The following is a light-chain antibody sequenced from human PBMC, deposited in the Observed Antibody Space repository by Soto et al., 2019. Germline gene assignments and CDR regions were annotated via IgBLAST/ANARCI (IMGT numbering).Light chain of an antibody. CDR1: QSVSSSY. V-gene: IGKV3-20*01. J-gene: IGKJ2*01. Sequence: EIVLTQSPGTLSLSPGERATLSCRASQSVSSSYLAWYQQKPGQAPRLLIYGASSRATGIPDRFSGSGSGTDFTLTISRLEPEDFAVYHGQQYGSSPPLYTFGQGTKLEIK. CDR3: QQYGSSPPLYT. CDR2: GAS.